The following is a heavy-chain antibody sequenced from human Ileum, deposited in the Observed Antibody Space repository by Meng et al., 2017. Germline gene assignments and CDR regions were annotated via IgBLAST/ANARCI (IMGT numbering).Heavy chain of an antibody. CDR1: GYAFSDYF. CDR3: ARDLAGLGGY. CDR2: IDPRTGDT. J-gene: IGHJ4*02. Sequence: QVQRVQSGAEVKKPGASVTVPCKTFGYAFSDYFMYWVRQAPGQGLEWMGWIDPRTGDTRYTQKLQGRVTMTRDTSISTVYMEVTNLRDDDTAVYYCARDLAGLGGYWGQETLVTVSS. D-gene: IGHD6-19*01. V-gene: IGHV1-2*02.